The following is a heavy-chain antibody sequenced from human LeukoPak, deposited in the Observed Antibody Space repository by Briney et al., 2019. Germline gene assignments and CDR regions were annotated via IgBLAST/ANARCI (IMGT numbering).Heavy chain of an antibody. CDR3: ARSVRYYDSSGPLYNY. V-gene: IGHV1-2*02. D-gene: IGHD3-22*01. CDR2: INPNSGGT. CDR1: GYTFTGYY. Sequence: ASVKVSCKASGYTFTGYYMHWVRQAPGQGLEWMGWINPNSGGTNYAQKFQGRVTMTRDTSISTAYMELSRLRSDDTAVYYCARSVRYYDSSGPLYNYWGQGTLVTVSS. J-gene: IGHJ4*02.